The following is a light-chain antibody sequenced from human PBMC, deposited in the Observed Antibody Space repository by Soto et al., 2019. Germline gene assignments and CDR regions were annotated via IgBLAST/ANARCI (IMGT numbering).Light chain of an antibody. CDR3: QQYNSWPRT. CDR2: GAS. V-gene: IGKV3D-15*01. Sequence: EIVMTQSPATLSVSLGERATLSCRASQSVNSNLAWYQQKPGQAPRLLIYGASTTHTGIPARFSGSGSGTEFTLTISSLQSEDFAVYYCQQYNSWPRTFGRGTKVEI. CDR1: QSVNSN. J-gene: IGKJ4*02.